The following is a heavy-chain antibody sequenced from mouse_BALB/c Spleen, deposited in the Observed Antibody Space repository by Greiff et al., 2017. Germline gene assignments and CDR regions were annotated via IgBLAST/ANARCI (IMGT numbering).Heavy chain of an antibody. J-gene: IGHJ1*01. Sequence: QVQLQQPGAELEKPGASVKLSCKASGYTFTSYWMHWVKQRPGQGLEWIGEINPSNGRTNYNEKFKSKATLTVDKSSSTAYMQLSSLTSEDSAVYYCARSGVRRWYFDVWGAGSTVTVAS. CDR1: GYTFTSYW. D-gene: IGHD2-14*01. CDR3: ARSGVRRWYFDV. V-gene: IGHV1S81*02. CDR2: INPSNGRT.